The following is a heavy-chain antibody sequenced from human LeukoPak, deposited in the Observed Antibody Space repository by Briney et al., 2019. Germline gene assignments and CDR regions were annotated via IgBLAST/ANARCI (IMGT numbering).Heavy chain of an antibody. V-gene: IGHV3-23*01. CDR1: GFTFSSYA. D-gene: IGHD6-19*01. J-gene: IGHJ6*02. CDR2: ISGSGGST. CDR3: AKTSVGYSSGWYRPAGMDV. Sequence: GGSLRLSCAAPGFTFSSYAMSWVRQAPGKGLEWVSAISGSGGSTYYADSVKGRFTISRDNSKNTLYLQMNSLRAEDTAVYYCAKTSVGYSSGWYRPAGMDVWGQGTTVTVSS.